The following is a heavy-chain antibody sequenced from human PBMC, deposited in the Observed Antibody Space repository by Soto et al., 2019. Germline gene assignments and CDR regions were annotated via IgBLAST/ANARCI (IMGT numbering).Heavy chain of an antibody. V-gene: IGHV3-23*01. D-gene: IGHD3-9*01. CDR1: GFTFSSYA. Sequence: GGSLRLSCAASGFTFSSYAMSWVRQAPGKGLEWVSAISGSGGSTYYADSVKGRFTISRDNSKNTLYLQMNSLRAEDTAVYYCAKGEYYDILTGQWVHAFDIWGQGTMVTVSS. CDR2: ISGSGGST. J-gene: IGHJ3*02. CDR3: AKGEYYDILTGQWVHAFDI.